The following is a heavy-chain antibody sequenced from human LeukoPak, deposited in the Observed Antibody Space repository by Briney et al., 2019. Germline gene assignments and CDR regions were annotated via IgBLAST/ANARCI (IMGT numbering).Heavy chain of an antibody. J-gene: IGHJ4*02. D-gene: IGHD6-13*01. CDR2: IYYSGST. CDR1: GGSISSYY. CDR3: ARYTPRAAAFDY. Sequence: SETLSLTCTVSGGSISSYYWSWIRQPPGKGLEWIGYIYYSGSTNYNPSLKSRVTISVDTSKNQFSLKLSSVTAAGTAVYYCARYTPRAAAFDYWGQGTLVTVSS. V-gene: IGHV4-59*08.